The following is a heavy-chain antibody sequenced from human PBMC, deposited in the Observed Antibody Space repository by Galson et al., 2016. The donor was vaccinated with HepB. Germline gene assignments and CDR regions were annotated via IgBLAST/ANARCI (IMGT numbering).Heavy chain of an antibody. CDR3: ARGGEWLRQTRRPDYFDY. Sequence: SLRLSCAASGFTFSSYGMHWVRQAPGKGLEWVAIIWYDGSNKYYADSVKGRFTISRDNSKNTLYLQMNSLRAEDTAVYYCARGGEWLRQTRRPDYFDYWGQGTLVTVSS. CDR2: IWYDGSNK. CDR1: GFTFSSYG. D-gene: IGHD5-12*01. V-gene: IGHV3-33*01. J-gene: IGHJ4*02.